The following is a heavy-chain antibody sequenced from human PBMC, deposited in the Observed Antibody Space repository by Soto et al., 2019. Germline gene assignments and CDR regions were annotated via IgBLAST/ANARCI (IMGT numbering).Heavy chain of an antibody. J-gene: IGHJ2*01. D-gene: IGHD3-9*01. V-gene: IGHV3-21*01. Sequence: PWGGLEWVSSISSSSSHIYYADSVKGRFTVSRDNAKNSLFLQMNSLRAEDTAVYYCARYAVPDGIRYCSSVSAVLRKRTSDL. CDR2: ISSSSSHI. CDR3: ARYAVPDGIRYCSSVSAVLRKRTSDL.